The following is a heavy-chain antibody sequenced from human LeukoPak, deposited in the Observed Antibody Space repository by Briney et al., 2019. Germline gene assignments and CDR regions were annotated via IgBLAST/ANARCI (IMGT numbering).Heavy chain of an antibody. Sequence: ASVRVSCKASGYTFTSYYMHWVRHAPGQGLEWMGWINPNSGGTNSAQKFQGRVTMTRDTSISTAYMELSRLRSDDTAVYYCASHFNYYDSSGYFSHFDYWGQGTLVTVSS. D-gene: IGHD3-22*01. CDR1: GYTFTSYY. J-gene: IGHJ4*02. CDR3: ASHFNYYDSSGYFSHFDY. V-gene: IGHV1-2*02. CDR2: INPNSGGT.